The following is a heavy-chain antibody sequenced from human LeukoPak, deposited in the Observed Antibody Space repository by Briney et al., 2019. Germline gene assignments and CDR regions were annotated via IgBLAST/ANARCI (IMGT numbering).Heavy chain of an antibody. V-gene: IGHV3-7*03. J-gene: IGHJ6*02. D-gene: IGHD3-16*01. CDR2: INHKGNVN. CDR3: ARGGGLDV. CDR1: EFTFSSYW. Sequence: GGSLRLSCAASEFTFSSYWMNWARQAPGKGLEWVASINHKGNVNYYVDSVKGRFTISRDNAKNSLYLQMSNLRAEDTAVYFCARGGGLDVWGQGATVTVSS.